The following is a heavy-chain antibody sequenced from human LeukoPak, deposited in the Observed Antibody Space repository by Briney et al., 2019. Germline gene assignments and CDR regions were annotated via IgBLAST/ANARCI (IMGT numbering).Heavy chain of an antibody. D-gene: IGHD6-19*01. Sequence: SQTLSLTCAISGDSVSSNSAAWNWIRQSPSRGLEWLGRTYYRSRWYNDYAVSVKSRITINPDTSKNQFSLRLNSVTPEDTAVYYCARVLGYSSGWSPLDYWGQGTLVTVSS. CDR3: ARVLGYSSGWSPLDY. CDR2: TYYRSRWYN. CDR1: GDSVSSNSAA. V-gene: IGHV6-1*01. J-gene: IGHJ4*02.